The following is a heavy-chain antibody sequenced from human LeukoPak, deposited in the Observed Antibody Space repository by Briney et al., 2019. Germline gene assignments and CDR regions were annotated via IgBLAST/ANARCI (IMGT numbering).Heavy chain of an antibody. J-gene: IGHJ4*02. V-gene: IGHV1-69*05. CDR2: IIPIFGTA. CDR3: AREAPAVGYYDSSGYSDY. CDR1: GGTFSSYA. D-gene: IGHD3-22*01. Sequence: GASVKVSCKASGGTFSSYAISWVRQAPGQGLEWMGRIIPIFGTANYAQKFQGRVTITTDESTSTAYMELSSLRSEDTAVYYCAREAPAVGYYDSSGYSDYWGQETLVTVSS.